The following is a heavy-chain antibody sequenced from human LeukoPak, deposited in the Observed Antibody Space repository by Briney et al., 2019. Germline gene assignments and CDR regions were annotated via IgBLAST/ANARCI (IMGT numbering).Heavy chain of an antibody. CDR3: ANEHYNGSGTGMDV. V-gene: IGHV3-23*01. Sequence: GGSLRLSCAASGFTFSSYAMSWVRQAPGKGLEWVSAISGSGGSTYYADSVKVRFTISRDNSKNTMYLQMNSLRAEDTAVYYCANEHYNGSGTGMDVWGQGPTVTVSS. CDR1: GFTFSSYA. J-gene: IGHJ6*02. CDR2: ISGSGGST. D-gene: IGHD3-10*01.